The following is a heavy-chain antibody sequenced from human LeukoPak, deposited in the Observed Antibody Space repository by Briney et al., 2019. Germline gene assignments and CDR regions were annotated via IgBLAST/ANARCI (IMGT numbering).Heavy chain of an antibody. D-gene: IGHD6-19*01. CDR1: GGPISSGGYY. CDR2: IYYSGST. V-gene: IGHV4-31*03. J-gene: IGHJ4*02. CDR3: ARGAVAGTFDY. Sequence: SETLSLTCTVSGGPISSGGYYWSWIRQPPGKVLEWIGYIYYSGSTYYNPSLKSRVTISVDTHKNQFSLKLSSVTAADTAVYYCARGAVAGTFDYWGQGTLVPVSS.